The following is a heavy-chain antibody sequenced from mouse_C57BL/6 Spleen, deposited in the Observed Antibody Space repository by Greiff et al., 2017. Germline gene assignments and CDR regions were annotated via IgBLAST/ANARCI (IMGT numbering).Heavy chain of an antibody. CDR1: GFTFSDYG. CDR2: ISSGSSTI. J-gene: IGHJ2*01. Sequence: EVQLVEPGGGLVKPGGSLTLSCAASGFTFSDYGMHWVRQAPEKGLEWVAYISSGSSTIYYADTVQGRFTISRDNAKNTLFLPLTSLKSEDTAMYYCARRDYDGDFDYWGQGTTLTVSS. CDR3: ARRDYDGDFDY. D-gene: IGHD2-3*01. V-gene: IGHV5-17*01.